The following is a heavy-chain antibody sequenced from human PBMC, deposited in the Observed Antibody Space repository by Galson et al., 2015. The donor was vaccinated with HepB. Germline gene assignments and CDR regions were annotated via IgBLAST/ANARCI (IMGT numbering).Heavy chain of an antibody. CDR1: GFTFSSYA. CDR3: AKAGYDFWSGYYNYYYYGMDV. J-gene: IGHJ6*02. CDR2: ISGSGGST. V-gene: IGHV3-23*01. D-gene: IGHD3-3*01. Sequence: SLRLSCAASGFTFSSYAMSWVRQAPGKGLEWVSAISGSGGSTYYADSVKGRFTISRDNSKNTLYLQMNSLRAEDTAVYYCAKAGYDFWSGYYNYYYYGMDVWSQGTTVTVSS.